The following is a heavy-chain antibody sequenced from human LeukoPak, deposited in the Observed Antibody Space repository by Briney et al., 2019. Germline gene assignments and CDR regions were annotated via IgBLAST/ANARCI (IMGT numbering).Heavy chain of an antibody. J-gene: IGHJ4*02. D-gene: IGHD4-17*01. CDR2: INPSGTGT. CDR1: GYTITNNY. Sequence: ASVKVSCKASGYTITNNYMHWVRQAPGQGLEWMGVINPSGTGTSYAQKFQGRITMSRDTSTSTVYLELSSLRSEDTAVYYCARYGHSPYFDNWGQGTLVTVSS. CDR3: ARYGHSPYFDN. V-gene: IGHV1-46*01.